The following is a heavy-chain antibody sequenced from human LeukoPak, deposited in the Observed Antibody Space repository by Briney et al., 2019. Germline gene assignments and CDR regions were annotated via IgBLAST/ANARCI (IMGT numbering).Heavy chain of an antibody. Sequence: PSETLSLTCTVSGGSISSYYWSWIRQPPGKGLEWIGYIYYSGSTNYNPSLKSRVTISVDTSKNQFSLKLSSVTAADTAVYYCARTMVYYYYMDVWGEGTTVTISS. J-gene: IGHJ6*03. D-gene: IGHD4/OR15-4a*01. V-gene: IGHV4-59*12. CDR1: GGSISSYY. CDR2: IYYSGST. CDR3: ARTMVYYYYMDV.